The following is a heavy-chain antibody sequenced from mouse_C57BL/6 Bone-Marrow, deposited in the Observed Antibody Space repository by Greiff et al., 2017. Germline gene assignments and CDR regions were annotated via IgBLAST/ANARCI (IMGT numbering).Heavy chain of an antibody. CDR1: GFTFSDYG. CDR3: ARLGGYYGWFAY. J-gene: IGHJ3*01. D-gene: IGHD2-3*01. V-gene: IGHV5-15*01. Sequence: EVNVVESGGSLVQPGGSLKLSCAASGFTFSDYGMAWVRQAPRKGPEWVAFISNLAYSIYYADTVTGRFTISRENAKNTLYLEMSSLRSEDTAMYYCARLGGYYGWFAYWGQGTLVTVSA. CDR2: ISNLAYSI.